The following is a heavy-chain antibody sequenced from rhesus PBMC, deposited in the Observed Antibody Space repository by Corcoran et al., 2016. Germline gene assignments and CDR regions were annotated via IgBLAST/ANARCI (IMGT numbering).Heavy chain of an antibody. CDR3: ARLGGWGTGVYGVFDF. CDR1: GYSIISGYG. V-gene: IGHV4-122*02. Sequence: QLQLQASGPGLVKPSETLSLTCAVSGYSIISGYGWSWIRQTPGKGLDWIGSISYSGTTRYNPSLKSRLTISRDTSKNQFSLKLTSVTAADTAVFYCARLGGWGTGVYGVFDFWGQGLRVTVSP. CDR2: ISYSGTT. J-gene: IGHJ3*01. D-gene: IGHD3-34*01.